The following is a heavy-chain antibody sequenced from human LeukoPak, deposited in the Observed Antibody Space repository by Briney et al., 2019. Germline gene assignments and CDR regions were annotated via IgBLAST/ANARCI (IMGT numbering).Heavy chain of an antibody. Sequence: PSQTLSLTCTVSGASINNGDYYWTWIRQPPGKGLEWIGYIYYSGSADYNPSLEGRVSISVDTSENQFSLKLSSVTAADTAVYYCARADYYLLGSNYANDYWGQGALVTVSS. CDR2: IYYSGSA. CDR3: ARADYYLLGSNYANDY. D-gene: IGHD3-10*01. J-gene: IGHJ4*02. V-gene: IGHV4-30-4*08. CDR1: GASINNGDYY.